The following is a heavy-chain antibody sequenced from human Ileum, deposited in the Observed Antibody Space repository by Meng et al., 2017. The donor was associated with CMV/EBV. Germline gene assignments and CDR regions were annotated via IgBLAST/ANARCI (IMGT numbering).Heavy chain of an antibody. CDR2: INHSGST. D-gene: IGHD1-26*01. CDR3: ARAFRIGSFDY. Sequence: LTCAVYGGSFSGYYWSWIRQPPGKGLEWIGEINHSGSTNYNPSLKSRVTISVDTSKNQFSLKLSSVTAADTAVYYCARAFRIGSFDYWGQGTLVTVSS. CDR1: GGSFSGYY. V-gene: IGHV4-34*01. J-gene: IGHJ4*02.